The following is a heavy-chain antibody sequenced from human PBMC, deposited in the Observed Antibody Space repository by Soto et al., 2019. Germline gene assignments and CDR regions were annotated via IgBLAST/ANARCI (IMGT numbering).Heavy chain of an antibody. J-gene: IGHJ6*02. CDR2: INPSGGST. V-gene: IGHV1-46*01. CDR1: GYTFTSYY. CDR3: AKSPSLAYYGMDV. Sequence: ASVKVSCKASGYTFTSYYMHWVRQAPGQGLEWMGIINPSGGSTSYAQKFQGRVTMTRDTSTSTVYMELSSLRSEDTAVYYCAKSPSLAYYGMDVWGQGTMVRVS. D-gene: IGHD6-13*01.